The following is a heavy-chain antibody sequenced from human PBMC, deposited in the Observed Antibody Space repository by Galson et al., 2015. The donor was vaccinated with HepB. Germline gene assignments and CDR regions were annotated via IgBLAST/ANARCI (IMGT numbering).Heavy chain of an antibody. Sequence: SVKVSCKASGYTFPTNLLTGLPRPLGKGRGWGERTTLSDGQQGCAQKFQARVTVTIETSTTTVFMELRSLKSDDTAVYYCARRNFDEEVFDFWGQGTLVTVSS. J-gene: IGHJ4*02. CDR3: ARRNFDEEVFDF. V-gene: IGHV1-18*01. CDR1: GYTFPTNL. CDR2: TTLSDGQQ.